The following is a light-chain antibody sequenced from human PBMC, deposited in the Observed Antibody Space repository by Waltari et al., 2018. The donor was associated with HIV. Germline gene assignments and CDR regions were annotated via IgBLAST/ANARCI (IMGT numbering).Light chain of an antibody. Sequence: QSALTQPPSASGSPGQSVTISCTGTSSDVGGYNYVSWYQQHPGKAPNIMIFEVSKRPSGVPDRFFGSKSGNTASLTVSGLQSEDEADYYFTSYAGSNNLLFGGGTKLIVL. CDR1: SSDVGGYNY. CDR2: EVS. J-gene: IGLJ2*01. CDR3: TSYAGSNNLL. V-gene: IGLV2-8*01.